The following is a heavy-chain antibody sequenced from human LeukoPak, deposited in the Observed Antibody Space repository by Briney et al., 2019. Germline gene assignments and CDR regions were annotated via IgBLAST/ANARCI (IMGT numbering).Heavy chain of an antibody. CDR2: IHPGDSST. CDR1: GYNFSNYW. Sequence: GESLEISCKGFGYNFSNYWIGWVRQMPGKGLEWMGIIHPGDSSTRYSPSLQGQVTILSDKSINTAYLQWSSLKASDTAMYYCARRQCSGGSCYYFDSWGQGTLVTVSS. V-gene: IGHV5-51*01. D-gene: IGHD2-15*01. J-gene: IGHJ4*02. CDR3: ARRQCSGGSCYYFDS.